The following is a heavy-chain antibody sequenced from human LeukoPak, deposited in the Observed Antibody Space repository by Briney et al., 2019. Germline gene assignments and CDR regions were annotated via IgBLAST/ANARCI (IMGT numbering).Heavy chain of an antibody. CDR3: ASYGSGSYYHPAAF. CDR2: IYPGDSDT. V-gene: IGHV5-51*01. D-gene: IGHD3-10*01. J-gene: IGHJ4*02. Sequence: GESLKISCKGSGYSFTSHWIAWVRQMPGKGLDWMGIIYPGDSDTRYSPSFQGQVTFSADKSINTAYLQWSSLKASDTAIYYCASYGSGSYYHPAAFWGQGTLVTVPS. CDR1: GYSFTSHW.